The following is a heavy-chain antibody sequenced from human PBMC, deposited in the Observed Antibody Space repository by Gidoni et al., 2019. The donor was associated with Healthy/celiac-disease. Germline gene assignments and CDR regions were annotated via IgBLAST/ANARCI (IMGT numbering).Heavy chain of an antibody. J-gene: IGHJ6*02. V-gene: IGHV4-34*01. CDR2: INHSGST. CDR1: GGSFSGYY. CDR3: ARLPTHYDILTGYYRPYYDYGMDV. Sequence: QVQLQQWGAGLLKPSETLSLTCAVYGGSFSGYYWSWIRQPPGKGLEWIGEINHSGSTNYNPSLKSRVTISVDTSKNQFSLKLSSVTAADTAVYYCARLPTHYDILTGYYRPYYDYGMDVWGQGTTVTVSS. D-gene: IGHD3-9*01.